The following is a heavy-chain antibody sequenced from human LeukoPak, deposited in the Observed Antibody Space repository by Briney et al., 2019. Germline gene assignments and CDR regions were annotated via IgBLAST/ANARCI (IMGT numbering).Heavy chain of an antibody. V-gene: IGHV3-21*01. D-gene: IGHD3-22*01. J-gene: IGHJ4*02. CDR2: IFYSRGYI. CDR1: GFTFSSYN. CDR3: ATHCYYYDTNGRCDY. Sequence: GESLRLSCAASGFTFSSYNMNWVRQPPGRGLEWVASIFYSRGYIYYADSVRGRFTISSDHAKHSLYPQINSLSGEDTAFFYSATHCYYYDTNGRCDYWGQGTLVTVSS.